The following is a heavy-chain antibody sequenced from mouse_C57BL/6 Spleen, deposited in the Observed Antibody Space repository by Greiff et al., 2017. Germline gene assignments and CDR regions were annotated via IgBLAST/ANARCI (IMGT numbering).Heavy chain of an antibody. Sequence: EVKLVESEGGLVQPGSSMKLSCTASGFTFSDYYMAWVRQVPEKGLEWVANINYDGSSTYYLDSLKSRFIISIDNAKNILYLQMSSLKSEDTATYYCARDDGYYGYAMDYWGQGTSVTVSS. D-gene: IGHD2-3*01. J-gene: IGHJ4*01. V-gene: IGHV5-16*01. CDR1: GFTFSDYY. CDR3: ARDDGYYGYAMDY. CDR2: INYDGSST.